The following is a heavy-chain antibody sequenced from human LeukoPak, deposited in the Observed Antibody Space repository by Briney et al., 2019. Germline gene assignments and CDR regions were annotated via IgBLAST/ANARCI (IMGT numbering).Heavy chain of an antibody. CDR1: GFTFSSYS. CDR2: ISSSSSTI. D-gene: IGHD1-7*01. CDR3: AKEQRDWNYGVFDY. J-gene: IGHJ4*02. V-gene: IGHV3-48*01. Sequence: WGSLRLSCAASGFTFSSYSMNWVRQAPGKGLEWVSYISSSSSTIYYADSVKGRFTISRDNAKSSLYLQMNSLRAEDTAEYYCAKEQRDWNYGVFDYWGQGTQVTVSS.